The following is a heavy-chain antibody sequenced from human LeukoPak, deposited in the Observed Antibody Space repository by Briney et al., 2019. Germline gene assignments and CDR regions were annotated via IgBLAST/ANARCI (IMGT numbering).Heavy chain of an antibody. CDR2: ISSGSSTI. Sequence: PGGSLRLSCAASGFTFSIYNMNWVRQAPGKGLEWLSFISSGSSTIYYADSVKGRFTISRDNAKNSLYLQMNSLRAEDTAVYYCARGGTLADYWGQGTLVTVSS. CDR3: ARGGTLADY. D-gene: IGHD1-1*01. CDR1: GFTFSIYN. J-gene: IGHJ4*02. V-gene: IGHV3-48*04.